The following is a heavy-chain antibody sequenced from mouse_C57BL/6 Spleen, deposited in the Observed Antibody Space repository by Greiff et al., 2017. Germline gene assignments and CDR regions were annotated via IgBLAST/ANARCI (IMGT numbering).Heavy chain of an antibody. CDR1: GYTFTEYT. D-gene: IGHD1-2*01. J-gene: IGHJ1*03. Sequence: QVQLQQSGAELVKPGASVKLSCKASGYTFTEYTIHWVKQRSGQGLEWIGWFYPGSGSLKYNEKFKDKATLTADKSSSTVYMELSRWTSEDSAVDFCARHEGGYYGPWYFGVWGTGTTVTVSS. V-gene: IGHV1-62-2*01. CDR2: FYPGSGSL. CDR3: ARHEGGYYGPWYFGV.